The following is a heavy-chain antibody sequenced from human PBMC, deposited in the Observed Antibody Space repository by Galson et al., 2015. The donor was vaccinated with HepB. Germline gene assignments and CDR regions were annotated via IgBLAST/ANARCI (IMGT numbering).Heavy chain of an antibody. D-gene: IGHD6-13*01. Sequence: SLRLSCAASGFTFSGSAIHWVRQASGKGPERVGRIRSKANNYATSYVPSLEGRFTISRDDSKNMAYLHMRSLKSEDTAVYYCARLGDFSGYSSRWGQGTLVTVSS. CDR2: IRSKANNYAT. J-gene: IGHJ4*01. CDR3: ARLGDFSGYSSR. V-gene: IGHV3-73*01. CDR1: GFTFSGSA.